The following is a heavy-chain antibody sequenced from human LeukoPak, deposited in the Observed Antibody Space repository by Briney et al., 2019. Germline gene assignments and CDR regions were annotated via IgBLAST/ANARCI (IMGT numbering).Heavy chain of an antibody. V-gene: IGHV3-21*04. J-gene: IGHJ4*02. D-gene: IGHD1-1*01. CDR2: ISSSSSYI. CDR3: TRSTGWYNTFDY. CDR1: GFTFSSYS. Sequence: GGSLRLSCAASGFTFSSYSMNWVRQAPGKGLEWVSSISSSSSYIYYADSVKGRFTICRDNAKNYVYLQMNSLRTEDIAFYFCTRSTGWYNTFDYWGQGALVTVSS.